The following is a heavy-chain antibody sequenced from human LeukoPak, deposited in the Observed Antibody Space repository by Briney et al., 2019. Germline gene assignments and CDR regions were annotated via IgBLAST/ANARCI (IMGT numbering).Heavy chain of an antibody. D-gene: IGHD3-3*01. Sequence: SETLSFTCTVSGASITSRFWTWVRKPPGKGLEWIGYVSSTTSPTYNPSLESRVTLSLDTSKSQFSLRLASLAAADTAIYCCASDFTQGGGLLEDWGPGTLVVVSS. V-gene: IGHV4-59*11. CDR2: VSSTTSP. CDR1: GASITSRF. J-gene: IGHJ4*02. CDR3: ASDFTQGGGLLED.